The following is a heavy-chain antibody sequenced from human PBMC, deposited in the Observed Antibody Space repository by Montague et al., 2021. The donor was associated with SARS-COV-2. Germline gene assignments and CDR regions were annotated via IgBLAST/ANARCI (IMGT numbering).Heavy chain of an antibody. CDR1: GGSVSRISSH. CDR3: ARLYGSSFDY. V-gene: IGHV4-39*01. D-gene: IGHD4-17*01. J-gene: IGHJ4*02. CDR2: FYYAGGT. Sequence: SETLSLTCTVSGGSVSRISSHWGWIRQPPGKGLEYIGSFYYAGGTQYNPSLKSRVTISVDTPNDQFSLKINSVTAADTAVYFCARLYGSSFDYWGQGTLVTVSS.